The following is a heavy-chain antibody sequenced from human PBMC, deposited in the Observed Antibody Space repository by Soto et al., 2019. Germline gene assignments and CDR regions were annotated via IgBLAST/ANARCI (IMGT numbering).Heavy chain of an antibody. V-gene: IGHV5-51*01. D-gene: IGHD3-10*01. CDR2: IYPGDSDT. CDR3: AGGGVRGVITRTRDYYGMDV. J-gene: IGHJ6*02. Sequence: PGASVKISCKGSGYSFTSYLIGWVRQMPGKGLEWMGIIYPGDSDTRYSPSFQGQVTISADKSISTAYLQWSSLKASDTAMYYCAGGGVRGVITRTRDYYGMDVWGQGTTVTVSS. CDR1: GYSFTSYL.